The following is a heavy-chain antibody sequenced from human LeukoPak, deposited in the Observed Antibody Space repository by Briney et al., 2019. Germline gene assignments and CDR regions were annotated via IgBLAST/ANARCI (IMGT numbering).Heavy chain of an antibody. CDR3: ARATLYGLGAFDI. Sequence: ASVKVSCKASGGTFSSYAISWVRQAPGQGLEWMGGIIPIFGTANYAQKFQGRVTITADESTSTAYMELSSLRSEDTAVYYCARATLYGLGAFDIWGQGTMVTVSS. CDR1: GGTFSSYA. CDR2: IIPIFGTA. J-gene: IGHJ3*02. D-gene: IGHD2/OR15-2a*01. V-gene: IGHV1-69*13.